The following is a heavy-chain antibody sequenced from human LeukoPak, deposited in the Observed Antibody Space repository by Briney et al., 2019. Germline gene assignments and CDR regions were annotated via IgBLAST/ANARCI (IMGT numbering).Heavy chain of an antibody. D-gene: IGHD3-22*01. CDR2: IIPIFGTA. J-gene: IGHJ4*02. V-gene: IGHV1-69*13. CDR1: GGTFISYA. CDR3: ASRRFDSSGYYYRYYFDY. Sequence: ASVKVSCKASGGTFISYAISWVRQAPGQGLEWMGGIIPIFGTANYAQKFQGRVTITADESTSTAYMELSSLRSEDTAVYYCASRRFDSSGYYYRYYFDYWGQGTLVTVSS.